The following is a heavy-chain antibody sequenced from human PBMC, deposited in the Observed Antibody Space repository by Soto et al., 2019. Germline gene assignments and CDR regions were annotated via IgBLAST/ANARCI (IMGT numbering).Heavy chain of an antibody. CDR3: ARHALIVATILSIIGPPHRLHWFDP. Sequence: KASETLSLTCTVSGGSISSSSYYWGWIRQPPGKGLEWIGSIYYSGSTYYNPSLKSRVTISVDTSKNQFSLKLSSVTAADTAVYYCARHALIVATILSIIGPPHRLHWFDPWGQGTLVTVSS. CDR2: IYYSGST. V-gene: IGHV4-39*01. CDR1: GGSISSSSYY. J-gene: IGHJ5*02. D-gene: IGHD5-12*01.